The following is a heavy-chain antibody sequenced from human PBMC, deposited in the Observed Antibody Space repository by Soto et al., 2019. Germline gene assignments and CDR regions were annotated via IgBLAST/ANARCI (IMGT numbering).Heavy chain of an antibody. D-gene: IGHD6-19*01. CDR3: ARGPNTAVAGRFDY. CDR2: ITGGSTI. J-gene: IGHJ4*02. CDR1: GFTFSSYS. Sequence: PGGSLRLSCAASGFTFSSYSMNWVRQAPGKGLECVSYITGGSTIYYAGSVKGRFTVSRDNAENSLYLQMNSLRDEDTAVYYCARGPNTAVAGRFDYWGQGTLVTVSS. V-gene: IGHV3-48*02.